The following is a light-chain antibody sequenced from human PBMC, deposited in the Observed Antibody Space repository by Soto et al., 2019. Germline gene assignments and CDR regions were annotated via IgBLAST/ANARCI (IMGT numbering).Light chain of an antibody. CDR3: LHDYSYPRT. CDR2: TAS. CDR1: QAIRND. J-gene: IGKJ1*01. V-gene: IGKV1-6*01. Sequence: AIQMTQSPSSLSASVGDRVSITCRASQAIRNDLGWYQQKPGKAPKLLISTASTLQSGVPSRFSGSGSGADFTLTIRSLQPEDSATYYCLHDYSYPRTFGQGTKVEIK.